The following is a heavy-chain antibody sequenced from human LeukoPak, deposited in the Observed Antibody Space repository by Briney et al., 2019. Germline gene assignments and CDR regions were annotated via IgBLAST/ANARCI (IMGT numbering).Heavy chain of an antibody. J-gene: IGHJ4*02. Sequence: GESLKISCKGSGYSFTSYWIGWVRQMPGKGLEWMGIIYPGDSDTRYSPSFQGQVTISADKSISTAYLQWSSPKASDTAMYYCARRPSTGIAVAGYDYWGQGTLVTVSS. V-gene: IGHV5-51*01. D-gene: IGHD6-19*01. CDR3: ARRPSTGIAVAGYDY. CDR2: IYPGDSDT. CDR1: GYSFTSYW.